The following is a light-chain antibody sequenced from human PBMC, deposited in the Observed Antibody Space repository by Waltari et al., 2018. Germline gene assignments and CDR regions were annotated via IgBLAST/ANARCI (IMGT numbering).Light chain of an antibody. CDR2: DVS. V-gene: IGLV2-14*03. J-gene: IGLJ2*01. CDR3: SSYVSSDTLEL. CDR1: SSDVGGYNY. Sequence: HSPLTQPASVSGSPGQSITISCPGTSSDVGGYNYVSWYQQHPVKAPKLMIFDVSNRPSAFSSRISGSKSGITASLTMSGLQAEDEADYYSSSYVSSDTLELFGGGTSLTVL.